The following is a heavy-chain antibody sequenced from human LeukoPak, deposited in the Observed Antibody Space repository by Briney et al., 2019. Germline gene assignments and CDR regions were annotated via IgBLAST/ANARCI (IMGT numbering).Heavy chain of an antibody. CDR1: GYTFTSYG. D-gene: IGHD3-22*01. Sequence: ASVKVSCKASGYTFTSYGISWVRQAPGQGLEWMGWISAYNGNTNYAQKLQGRVTMTTDTSTSTVYMELRSPRSDDTAVYYCARGLEDSSGALMGDAFDIWGQGTMVTVSS. J-gene: IGHJ3*02. CDR2: ISAYNGNT. V-gene: IGHV1-18*01. CDR3: ARGLEDSSGALMGDAFDI.